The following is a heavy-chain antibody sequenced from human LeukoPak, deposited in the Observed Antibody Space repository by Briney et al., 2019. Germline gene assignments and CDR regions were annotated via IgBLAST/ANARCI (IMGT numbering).Heavy chain of an antibody. J-gene: IGHJ3*02. CDR1: SYSIGSGYY. CDR2: IYHSGTT. D-gene: IGHD3-16*02. CDR3: ARVFISNADAFDI. Sequence: SETLSLTCTVSSYSIGSGYYWGWILQPPGKGLEWIVNIYHSGTTYYNPSLKSRVTISLDTSKNQFSLRLNSVTAADAAVYYCARVFISNADAFDIWGQGTMVTVSS. V-gene: IGHV4-38-2*02.